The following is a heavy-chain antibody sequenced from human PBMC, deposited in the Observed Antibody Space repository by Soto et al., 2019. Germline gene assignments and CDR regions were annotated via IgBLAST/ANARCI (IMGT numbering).Heavy chain of an antibody. Sequence: GGSLRLSCAASGFIFRTYAMHWVSQAPGKGLEWVAVISNDGSNKYYADSVKGRFTISRDNSNNTLYLQMNSLRAEDTAIYYCARSYRLSGSSGWSIGYWGQGTLVTVSS. CDR2: ISNDGSNK. CDR3: ARSYRLSGSSGWSIGY. V-gene: IGHV3-30*03. CDR1: GFIFRTYA. J-gene: IGHJ4*02. D-gene: IGHD6-19*01.